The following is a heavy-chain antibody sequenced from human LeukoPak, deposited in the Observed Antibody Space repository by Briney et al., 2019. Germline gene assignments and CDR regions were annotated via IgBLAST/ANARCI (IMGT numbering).Heavy chain of an antibody. Sequence: PGGSLRLSCAASGFTFSSYSMNWVRQAPGKGLEWVSSISSSSSYIYYADSVEGRFTISRDNAKNSLYLQMNSLRAEDTAVYYCARDRAEYSSGWYAGKPGYFDYWGQGTLVTVSS. CDR3: ARDRAEYSSGWYAGKPGYFDY. J-gene: IGHJ4*02. D-gene: IGHD6-19*01. CDR2: ISSSSSYI. CDR1: GFTFSSYS. V-gene: IGHV3-21*01.